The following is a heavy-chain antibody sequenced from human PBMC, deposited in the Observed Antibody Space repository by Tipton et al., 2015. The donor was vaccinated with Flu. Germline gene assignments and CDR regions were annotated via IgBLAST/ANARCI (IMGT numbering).Heavy chain of an antibody. CDR2: IYPVDSDT. CDR1: GYFFTGYW. V-gene: IGHV5-51*03. J-gene: IGHJ4*02. CDR3: ARRGTTSFFFDS. D-gene: IGHD2/OR15-2a*01. Sequence: QLVQFGAEVKKPEESLKISCKASGYFFTGYWIGWVRQMPGKGLEWMGIIYPVDSDTRYRPSFQGQVTIPADKSTNTAYLQWGSVKASDTAMYYCARRGTTSFFFDSWGQGTLVTVAS.